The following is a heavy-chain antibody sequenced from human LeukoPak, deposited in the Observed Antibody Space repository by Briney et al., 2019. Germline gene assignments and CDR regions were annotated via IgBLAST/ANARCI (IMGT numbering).Heavy chain of an antibody. CDR1: GYTFTGYY. D-gene: IGHD2-21*02. CDR2: INPNRGGT. J-gene: IGHJ4*02. Sequence: GASVTVSCKASGYTFTGYYMHWVRQAPGQGVEWMGGINPNRGGTNYAQKFQGWVTMTRDTSISTAYMELSRLRSDDTAVYYCARGLLFAEDFDYWGQGTLVTVSS. V-gene: IGHV1-2*04. CDR3: ARGLLFAEDFDY.